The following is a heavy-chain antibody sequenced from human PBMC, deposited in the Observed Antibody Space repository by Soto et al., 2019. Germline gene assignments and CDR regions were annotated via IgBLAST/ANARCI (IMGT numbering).Heavy chain of an antibody. V-gene: IGHV4-39*01. CDR2: IYYSGST. Sequence: SETLSLTCTVSGGSISSSSYYWGWIRQPPGKGLEWIGSIYYSGSTYYNPSLKSRVTISVDTSKNQFSLKLSSVTAADTAVYYCARTLRGHDAFDIWDQGTMVTVSS. J-gene: IGHJ3*02. CDR3: ARTLRGHDAFDI. D-gene: IGHD4-17*01. CDR1: GGSISSSSYY.